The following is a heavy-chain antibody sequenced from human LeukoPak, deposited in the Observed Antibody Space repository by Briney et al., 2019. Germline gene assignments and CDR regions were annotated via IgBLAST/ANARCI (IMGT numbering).Heavy chain of an antibody. V-gene: IGHV3-74*01. CDR1: EFTFSNYW. D-gene: IGHD3-3*01. CDR2: INSDGSST. J-gene: IGHJ3*02. CDR3: ARGFTIFGVVNDGFDI. Sequence: PGGSLRLSCAASEFTFSNYWMHWVRQAPGKGLVWVSRINSDGSSTSYADFVKGRFTISRDNAKNTLYLQMNSLRVEDTAVYYCARGFTIFGVVNDGFDIWGQGTTVTVSS.